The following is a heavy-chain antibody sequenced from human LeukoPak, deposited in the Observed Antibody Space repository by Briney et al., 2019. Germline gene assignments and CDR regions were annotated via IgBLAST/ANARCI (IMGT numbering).Heavy chain of an antibody. V-gene: IGHV4-39*01. CDR3: ARHSGSGSLSRPFDP. D-gene: IGHD3-10*01. CDR2: VYYTGST. Sequence: SETLSLTCSVSGPSVTSGGFYWGWLRQPTGKGLEWLATVYYTGSTYYNPSLRSRVTISIDTSKNQFSLSLRSLIAADTAVYYCARHSGSGSLSRPFDPWGQGTLVTVYS. CDR1: GPSVTSGGFY. J-gene: IGHJ5*02.